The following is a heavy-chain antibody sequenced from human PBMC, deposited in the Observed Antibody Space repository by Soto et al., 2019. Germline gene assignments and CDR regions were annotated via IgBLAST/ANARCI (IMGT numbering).Heavy chain of an antibody. CDR1: GFTFSNAW. CDR2: IKSKTDGGTT. D-gene: IGHD2-2*01. CDR3: TTDLGDCSSTSCYYYYMDV. Sequence: PGGSLRLSCAASGFTFSNAWMSWVRQAPGKGLEWVGRIKSKTDGGTTDYAAPVKGRFTISRDDSKNTLYLQMNSLKTEDTAVYYCTTDLGDCSSTSCYYYYMDVWGKGTTVTVSS. J-gene: IGHJ6*03. V-gene: IGHV3-15*01.